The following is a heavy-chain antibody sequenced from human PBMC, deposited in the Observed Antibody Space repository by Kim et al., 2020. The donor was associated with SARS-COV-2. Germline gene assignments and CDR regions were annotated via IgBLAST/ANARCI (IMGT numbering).Heavy chain of an antibody. CDR3: ARGEESYSFDSSGYY. D-gene: IGHD3-22*01. Sequence: DSVKGRFTISRDNAKNTLYLQMNSLTAEDTAVYYCARGEESYSFDSSGYYWGQGTLVTVSS. V-gene: IGHV3-74*01. J-gene: IGHJ4*02.